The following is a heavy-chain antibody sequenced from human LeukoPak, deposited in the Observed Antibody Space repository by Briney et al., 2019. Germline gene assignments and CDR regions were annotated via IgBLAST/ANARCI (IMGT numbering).Heavy chain of an antibody. D-gene: IGHD3-3*01. CDR1: GFTFSSYW. V-gene: IGHV3-7*01. CDR3: ATDRGWRTSGYYLYYFEY. J-gene: IGHJ4*02. CDR2: IKHDGSEK. Sequence: GGSLRLSCAGSGFTFSSYWMSWVRQAPGKGLEWVASIKHDGSEKYYVDSVRGRFTISRDNTMNSLYLQMSSLRAEDTAVYYCATDRGWRTSGYYLYYFEYWGQGTLVTFSS.